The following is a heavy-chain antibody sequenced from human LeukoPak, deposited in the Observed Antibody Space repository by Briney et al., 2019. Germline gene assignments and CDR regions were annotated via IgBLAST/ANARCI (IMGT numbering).Heavy chain of an antibody. V-gene: IGHV3-7*04. CDR1: GLTLSRNW. Sequence: GGSLRLSCAASGLTLSRNWMNWVRQAPGRGLEWVANIKQDGSAKYYANSVKGRFTISRDDAKNSLYLEMNSLRAEDTAVYYCAGGGGWVFDFWGQGTLVTVSS. D-gene: IGHD6-19*01. CDR3: AGGGGWVFDF. CDR2: IKQDGSAK. J-gene: IGHJ4*02.